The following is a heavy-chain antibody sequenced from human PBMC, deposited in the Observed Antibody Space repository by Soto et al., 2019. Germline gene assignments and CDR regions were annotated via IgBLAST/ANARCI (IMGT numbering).Heavy chain of an antibody. V-gene: IGHV3-30*18. D-gene: IGHD2-2*01. Sequence: GGSLRLSCAASGFTFSNYGMHWVRQAPGKGLEWVAIISYDGSNIYYADSVKGRFTISRDNSKNTLYLQMNSLRVEDTAVYYCAKSYLSTKPPFDYWGQGTLVTV. J-gene: IGHJ4*02. CDR3: AKSYLSTKPPFDY. CDR1: GFTFSNYG. CDR2: ISYDGSNI.